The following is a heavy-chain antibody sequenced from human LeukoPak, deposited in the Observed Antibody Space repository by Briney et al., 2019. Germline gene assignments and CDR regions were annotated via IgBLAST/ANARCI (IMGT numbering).Heavy chain of an antibody. V-gene: IGHV3-74*01. Sequence: GGSLRLSCGASGFTFTTRWIHWVRQAPGKGLVWVSRIKPDGSDTNYADSVKGRFTISRDNAKNTVYLQMNSLRAEDTAVYYCARGKYGGYFIDYWGQGTLVTVSS. CDR1: GFTFTTRW. CDR3: ARGKYGGYFIDY. D-gene: IGHD5-12*01. J-gene: IGHJ4*02. CDR2: IKPDGSDT.